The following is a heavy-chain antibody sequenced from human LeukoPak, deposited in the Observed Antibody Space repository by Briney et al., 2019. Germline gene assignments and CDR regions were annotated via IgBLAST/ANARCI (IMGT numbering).Heavy chain of an antibody. Sequence: ASVKVSCKASGYTFTTYYMHWVRQAPGQGLEWMGIINPSGGSTSYAQKFQGRVTMTRDTSTSTVYMELSSLKASDTAMYYCARHWSDSSGWDPLGAFDIWGQGTMVTVSS. D-gene: IGHD6-19*01. CDR3: ARHWSDSSGWDPLGAFDI. V-gene: IGHV1-46*01. J-gene: IGHJ3*02. CDR2: INPSGGST. CDR1: GYTFTTYY.